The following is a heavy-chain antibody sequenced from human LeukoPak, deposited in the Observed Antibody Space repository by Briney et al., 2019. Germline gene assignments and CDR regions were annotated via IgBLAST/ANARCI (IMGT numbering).Heavy chain of an antibody. D-gene: IGHD1-1*01. CDR3: VRDPSGSGFAFDS. Sequence: RPGGSLRLSCAASGFIFSNDAMHWVRQAPGKGLEWVAFIWFDGSNKHYADSVKGRFTISRDNSEDTLYPQMNSLRAEDTAVYYCVRDPSGSGFAFDSWGQGALVTVSS. V-gene: IGHV3-33*01. CDR1: GFIFSNDA. J-gene: IGHJ4*02. CDR2: IWFDGSNK.